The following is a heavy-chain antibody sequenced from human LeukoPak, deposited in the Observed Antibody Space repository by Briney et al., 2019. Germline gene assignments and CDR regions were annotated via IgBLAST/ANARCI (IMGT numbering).Heavy chain of an antibody. CDR1: DDSISGYY. V-gene: IGHV4-59*01. CDR3: ARLGYGSGTPYYYFYMDD. J-gene: IGHJ6*03. Sequence: PSETLSLTCTVPDDSISGYYWSWIRQPPGKGLEWIGYINYVGGTNYNPSLRSRVTFSRDTSKNQFSLKLRSVTAADTAVYFCARLGYGSGTPYYYFYMDDWGTGTTVTVSS. D-gene: IGHD3-10*01. CDR2: INYVGGT.